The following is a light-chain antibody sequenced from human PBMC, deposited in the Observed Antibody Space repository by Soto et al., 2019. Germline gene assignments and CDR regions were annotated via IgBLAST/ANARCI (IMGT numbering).Light chain of an antibody. CDR1: SSDVGGYNY. CDR2: EVS. Sequence: QSALTQPASVSGSPGQSITISCTGTSSDVGGYNYVSWYQHHPGKAPKLMIYEVSNRPSGVSNRFSGSKSGNTASLTISGLQAEDVADYYCSSYTSTSTLGVFGGGTKLTVL. CDR3: SSYTSTSTLGV. V-gene: IGLV2-14*01. J-gene: IGLJ2*01.